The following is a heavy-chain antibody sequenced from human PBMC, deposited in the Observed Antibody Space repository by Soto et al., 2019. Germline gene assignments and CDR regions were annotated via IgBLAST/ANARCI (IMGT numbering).Heavy chain of an antibody. CDR2: ISRSSDHM. CDR1: GFIFSTYS. Sequence: GGSLRLSCAASGFIFSTYSMNWVRQTPGKGLEWVSSISRSSDHMYYADSVRGRFTISRDNAKNSLFLQMNSLRAEDTAVYYCTRAISGGPFDYWGQGALVTVSS. V-gene: IGHV3-21*01. CDR3: TRAISGGPFDY. J-gene: IGHJ4*02. D-gene: IGHD2-15*01.